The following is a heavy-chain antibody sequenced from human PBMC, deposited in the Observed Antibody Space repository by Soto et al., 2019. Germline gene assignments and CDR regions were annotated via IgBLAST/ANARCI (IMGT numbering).Heavy chain of an antibody. CDR1: GGSFIGYY. D-gene: IGHD3-3*01. CDR3: ATLGHYDFWSGFRKGNWFDP. CDR2: INHSGST. V-gene: IGHV4-34*01. Sequence: PSETLSLTCAVYGGSFIGYYGTWIRQPPGKGLEWIGEINHSGSTNYNPSIKSRVTISADTSKNQFSLRLSSVTAADTAVYYCATLGHYDFWSGFRKGNWFDPWGQGTLVTVSS. J-gene: IGHJ5*02.